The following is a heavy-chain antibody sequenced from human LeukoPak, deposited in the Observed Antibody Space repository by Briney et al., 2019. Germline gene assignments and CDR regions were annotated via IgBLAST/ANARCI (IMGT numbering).Heavy chain of an antibody. V-gene: IGHV4-38-2*01. CDR2: IYHSGST. CDR3: ARHSRRDDYVWGSYRPDY. CDR1: GYSISSGYY. J-gene: IGHJ4*02. Sequence: SETLSLTYAVSGYSISSGYYWGWIRQPPGKGLEWIGSIYHSGSTYYNPSLKSRVTISVDTSKNQFSLKLSSVTAADTAVYYCARHSRRDDYVWGSYRPDYWGQGTLVTVSS. D-gene: IGHD3-16*02.